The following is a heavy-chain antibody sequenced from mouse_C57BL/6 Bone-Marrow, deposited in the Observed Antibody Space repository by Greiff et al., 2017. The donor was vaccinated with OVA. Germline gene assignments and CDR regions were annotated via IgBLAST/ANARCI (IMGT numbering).Heavy chain of an antibody. CDR3: VRDYYGSSYPYYFDY. V-gene: IGHV10-1*01. CDR2: IRSKSNNYAT. CDR1: GFSFNTYA. Sequence: EADGGLVQPKGSLKLSCAASGFSFNTYAMNWVRQAPGKGLEWVARIRSKSNNYATYYADSVKDRFTISRDDSESMLYLQMNNLKTEDTAMYYCVRDYYGSSYPYYFDYWGQGTTLTVSS. J-gene: IGHJ2*01. D-gene: IGHD1-1*01.